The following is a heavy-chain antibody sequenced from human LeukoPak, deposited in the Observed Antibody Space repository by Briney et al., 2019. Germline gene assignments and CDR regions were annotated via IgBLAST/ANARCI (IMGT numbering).Heavy chain of an antibody. CDR1: GFTFSSYS. D-gene: IGHD2-21*01. Sequence: GGSLRLSFAASGFTFSSYSMNWVRQAPGKGLEWVSYISSSSSTIYYADSVKGRFTISRDNAKNSLYLQMNSLRAEDTAVYYCARAGVVRYYYYYYMDVWGKGTTVTVSS. CDR3: ARAGVVRYYYYYYMDV. V-gene: IGHV3-48*01. CDR2: ISSSSSTI. J-gene: IGHJ6*03.